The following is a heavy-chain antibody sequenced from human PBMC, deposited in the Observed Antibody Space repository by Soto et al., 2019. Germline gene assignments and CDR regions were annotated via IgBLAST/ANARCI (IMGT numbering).Heavy chain of an antibody. CDR1: GYSFISYG. CDR2: ISAYNGNT. J-gene: IGHJ5*02. Sequence: QVQLVQSGAEVKKPGASVKVSCKASGYSFISYGISWVRQAAGQGLEWMGWISAYNGNTNYAQKLQGRVTMTTDTSTSTAYMELRSLRSDDTAVYYCARDASRWYGQSWFDPWGQGTLVTVSS. CDR3: ARDASRWYGQSWFDP. V-gene: IGHV1-18*01. D-gene: IGHD6-13*01.